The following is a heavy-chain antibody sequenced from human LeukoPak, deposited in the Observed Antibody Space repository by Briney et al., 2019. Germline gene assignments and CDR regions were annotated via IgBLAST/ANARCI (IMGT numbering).Heavy chain of an antibody. D-gene: IGHD4-17*01. CDR2: ISYDGPNK. J-gene: IGHJ4*02. Sequence: GGSLRLSCAASGFTFSSYGMHWVRQAPGKGLEWVAVISYDGPNKYYADSVKGRFTISRDNSKNTLYLQMNSVRAEDTAIYYCAKGRYHLATVTLLDYWGQGTLVTVSS. V-gene: IGHV3-30*18. CDR3: AKGRYHLATVTLLDY. CDR1: GFTFSSYG.